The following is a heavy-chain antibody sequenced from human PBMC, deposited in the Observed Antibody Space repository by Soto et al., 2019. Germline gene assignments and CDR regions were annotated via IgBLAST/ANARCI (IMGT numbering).Heavy chain of an antibody. Sequence: EVQLVESGGGLVKPGGSLRLSCVASGFSITNSWMNCVRQAPGKGLEWVGRIKRKIDGETTDYAAPVKGRFTISRDDSKNMLYLQMNSLKADDTALYYCTTGSVEGVWGQGTTVTVSS. CDR2: IKRKIDGETT. J-gene: IGHJ6*02. V-gene: IGHV3-15*07. CDR1: GFSITNSW. CDR3: TTGSVEGV. D-gene: IGHD2-15*01.